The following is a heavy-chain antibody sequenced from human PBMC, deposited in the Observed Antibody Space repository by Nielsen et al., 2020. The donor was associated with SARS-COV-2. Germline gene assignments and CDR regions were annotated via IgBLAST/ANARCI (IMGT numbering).Heavy chain of an antibody. Sequence: ASVQVSCKASGYTFTSYGISRVRQAPGQGLEWMGWISAYNGNTNYAQKLQGRVTMTTDTSTSTAYMELRSLRSDDTAVYYCARDVNMITFGGVMYYFDYWGQGTLVTVSS. D-gene: IGHD3-16*01. V-gene: IGHV1-18*01. CDR1: GYTFTSYG. J-gene: IGHJ4*02. CDR2: ISAYNGNT. CDR3: ARDVNMITFGGVMYYFDY.